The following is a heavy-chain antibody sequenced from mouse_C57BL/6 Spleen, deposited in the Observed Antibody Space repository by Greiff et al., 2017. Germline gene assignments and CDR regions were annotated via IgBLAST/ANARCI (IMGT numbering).Heavy chain of an antibody. CDR1: GFSFNTYA. D-gene: IGHD4-1*01. V-gene: IGHV10-1*01. CDR3: GRTGTRAMDY. CDR2: IRSKSNNYAT. J-gene: IGHJ4*01. Sequence: EVHLVESGGGLVQPKGSLKLSCAASGFSFNTYAMNWVRQAPGKGLEWVARIRSKSNNYATYYADSVKDRFTISRDDSESMLYLQMNNLKTEDTAMYYCGRTGTRAMDYWGQGTSVTVSS.